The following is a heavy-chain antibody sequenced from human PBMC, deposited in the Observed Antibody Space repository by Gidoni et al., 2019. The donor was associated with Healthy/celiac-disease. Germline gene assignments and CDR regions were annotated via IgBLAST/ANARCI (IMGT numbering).Heavy chain of an antibody. CDR1: GYSFTSYW. CDR3: AREGSSGPNYFDY. CDR2: IYPGDADT. V-gene: IGHV5-51*01. D-gene: IGHD3-10*01. Sequence: EVQLVQSGSEVKKPGASLKLSCKGSGYSFTSYWIGWVRQMPGKGLGWMRTIYPGDADTRYSPSFQGQVTISADKSISTAYLQWSSLKASDTAMYYCAREGSSGPNYFDYWGQGTLVTVSS. J-gene: IGHJ4*02.